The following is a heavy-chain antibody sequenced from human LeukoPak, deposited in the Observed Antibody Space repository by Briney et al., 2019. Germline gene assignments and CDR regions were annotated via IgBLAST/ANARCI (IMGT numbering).Heavy chain of an antibody. V-gene: IGHV4-31*03. D-gene: IGHD6-13*01. J-gene: IGHJ6*02. CDR1: GGSISSGGYY. CDR2: IYYSGST. CDR3: ARGKGAAAWYYYGMDV. Sequence: PSETLSLTCTVSGGSISSGGYYWSWIRQHPGKGLEWIGYIYYSGSTYYNPSLKSRVTISVDTSKNQFSLKLSSVTAADTAVYYCARGKGAAAWYYYGMDVWGQGTTVTVSS.